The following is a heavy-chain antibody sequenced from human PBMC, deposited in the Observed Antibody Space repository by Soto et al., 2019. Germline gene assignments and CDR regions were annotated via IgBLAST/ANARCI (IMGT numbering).Heavy chain of an antibody. J-gene: IGHJ6*02. V-gene: IGHV3-48*01. CDR2: ISSSSSTI. CDR1: GFTFSSYS. Sequence: GGSLRLSCAASGFTFSSYSMNWVRQAPGKGLEWVSYISSSSSTIYYADSVKGRFTISRDNAKNSLYLQMNSLRAEDTAVYYCAGQRGYIGYKYYYGMDVWGQGTTVTVSS. CDR3: AGQRGYIGYKYYYGMDV. D-gene: IGHD5-12*01.